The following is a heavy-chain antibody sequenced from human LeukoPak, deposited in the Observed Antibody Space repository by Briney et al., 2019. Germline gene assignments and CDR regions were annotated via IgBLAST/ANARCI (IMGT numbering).Heavy chain of an antibody. J-gene: IGHJ6*03. V-gene: IGHV1-8*03. Sequence: ASVKVSCKASGYTFTSYDINWVRQATGQGLEWMGWMNPNSGNTGYAQKFQGRVTITRNTSISTAYMELSSLRSEDTAVYYCARGTWTMSPHLTTVTTWSYYYMDVWGKGTTVTVSS. CDR2: MNPNSGNT. CDR1: GYTFTSYD. CDR3: ARGTWTMSPHLTTVTTWSYYYMDV. D-gene: IGHD4-17*01.